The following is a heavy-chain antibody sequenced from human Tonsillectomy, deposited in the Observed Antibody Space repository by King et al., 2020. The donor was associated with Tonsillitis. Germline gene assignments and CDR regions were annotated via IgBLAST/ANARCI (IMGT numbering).Heavy chain of an antibody. CDR1: GGSISSGGYS. CDR3: VTRRDGYHYYSGY. D-gene: IGHD5-24*01. Sequence: LQLQESGSGLVKPSQTLSLTCAVSGGSISSGGYSWSWIRQPPGKGLEWSAYIYHGGGTYYNPSLKSRVTISVDRSKNQFSLNLNSVTAADTAVYYCVTRRDGYHYYSGYWGQGTQVTVSS. CDR2: IYHGGGT. V-gene: IGHV4-30-2*01. J-gene: IGHJ4*02.